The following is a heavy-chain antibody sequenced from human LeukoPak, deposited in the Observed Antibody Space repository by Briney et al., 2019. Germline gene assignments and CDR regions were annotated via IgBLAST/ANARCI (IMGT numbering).Heavy chain of an antibody. CDR2: IRTSGDT. CDR1: GFIFSSYA. Sequence: GGSLRLSCAASGFIFSSYAISWVRQAPGKGLEWVSGIRTSGDTFYADSVKGRFTISRDISKNTVYLQMNSLRAEDSAVYYCATLSYDVWTGINWFDPGGQGTLVTVSS. CDR3: ATLSYDVWTGINWFDP. D-gene: IGHD3-3*01. V-gene: IGHV3-23*01. J-gene: IGHJ5*02.